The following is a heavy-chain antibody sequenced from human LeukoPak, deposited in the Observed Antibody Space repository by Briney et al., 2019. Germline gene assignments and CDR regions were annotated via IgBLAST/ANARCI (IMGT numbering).Heavy chain of an antibody. J-gene: IGHJ6*03. V-gene: IGHV4-34*01. CDR3: ARGRREIVVVPAATSLYYYYYMDV. CDR2: INHSGST. CDR1: GGSFSGYY. D-gene: IGHD2-2*01. Sequence: SEAVSLTCAVYGGSFSGYYWSWIRQPPGKGLEWIGEINHSGSTNYNPSLKSRVTISVDTSKNQFSLKLSSVTAADTAVYYCARGRREIVVVPAATSLYYYYYMDVWGKGTTVTVSS.